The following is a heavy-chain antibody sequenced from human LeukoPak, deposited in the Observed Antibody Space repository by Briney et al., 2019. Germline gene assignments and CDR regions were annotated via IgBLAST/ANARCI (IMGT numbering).Heavy chain of an antibody. CDR2: VYHTGHI. Sequence: SETLSLTCTVSGGSVSSDSYYWSWIRQPPGKSLEWIGHVYHTGHINYNPPLRSRVTISVDTSRNQCSLDLTSVSAADTAVYYCSRDRGGGRGYSEGLDYWGQGALVTVSS. CDR1: GGSVSSDSYY. V-gene: IGHV4-61*01. CDR3: SRDRGGGRGYSEGLDY. J-gene: IGHJ4*02. D-gene: IGHD5-18*01.